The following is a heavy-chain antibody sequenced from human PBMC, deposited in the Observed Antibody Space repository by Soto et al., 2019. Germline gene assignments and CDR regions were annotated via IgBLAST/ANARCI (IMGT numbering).Heavy chain of an antibody. CDR2: VHPGDSDT. J-gene: IGHJ6*02. Sequence: GESLKISCKGSGYSFSSQWIGWVRQMPGRGLGWMGIVHPGDSDTRYRPSFQGQVTISADKSITTAYLQWSSLKPSDTAIYYCARHTGVVTTISGYYYGMDVWAQGTTVTVSS. CDR3: ARHTGVVTTISGYYYGMDV. D-gene: IGHD2-21*02. CDR1: GYSFSSQW. V-gene: IGHV5-51*01.